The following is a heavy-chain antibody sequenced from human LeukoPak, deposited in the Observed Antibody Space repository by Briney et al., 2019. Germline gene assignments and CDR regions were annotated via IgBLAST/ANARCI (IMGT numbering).Heavy chain of an antibody. D-gene: IGHD3-3*01. Sequence: SETLSLTCAVYGGSFSGYYWSWIRQPPGKGLEWIGEINHSGSTNYNPSLKSRVTISVDTSKNQFSLKLSSVTAADTAVYYCARARAIFGVVIIHYYYMDVWGKGTTVTVSS. J-gene: IGHJ6*03. CDR2: INHSGST. CDR1: GGSFSGYY. V-gene: IGHV4-34*01. CDR3: ARARAIFGVVIIHYYYMDV.